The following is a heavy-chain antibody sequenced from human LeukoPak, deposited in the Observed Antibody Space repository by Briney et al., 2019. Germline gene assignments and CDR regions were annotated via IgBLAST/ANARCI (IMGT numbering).Heavy chain of an antibody. CDR1: AFTFSSYA. Sequence: GGSLRLSCAASAFTFSSYAMSWVRHAPGKGLEWVSAISGSGGSTYYAVSVKRRFTISRHNSKNTLYLQMNSLRADDTAVYYCAKANTAMVPTTDYWGQGTLVTVSS. D-gene: IGHD5-18*01. CDR3: AKANTAMVPTTDY. V-gene: IGHV3-23*01. CDR2: ISGSGGST. J-gene: IGHJ4*02.